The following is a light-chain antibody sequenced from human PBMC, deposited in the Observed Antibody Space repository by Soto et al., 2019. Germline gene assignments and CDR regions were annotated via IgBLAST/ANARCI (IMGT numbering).Light chain of an antibody. Sequence: QTVVTQEPSFSVSPGGTVTLTCGLSSGSVSASYGPSWYQQTPGQAPRRLIYSAYTRSSGVPDRFSGSILGNKAALTITGAQADDESDYYCALYLGSGIWVFGGGTKLTVL. CDR2: SAY. CDR1: SGSVSASYG. CDR3: ALYLGSGIWV. V-gene: IGLV8-61*01. J-gene: IGLJ3*02.